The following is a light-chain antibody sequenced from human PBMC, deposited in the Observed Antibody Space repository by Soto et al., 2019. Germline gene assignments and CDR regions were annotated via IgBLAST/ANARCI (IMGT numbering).Light chain of an antibody. CDR2: VAS. CDR1: QTISNY. Sequence: DIQMTQSPFSLSASVGDRVTITCRASQTISNYLNWYQQKPGKAPKLPMYVASSLSSGVPSRFSGSGSGTDFTLTIASLQPEDFPTYYCQQSDSTPYTFGQGTRWIS. V-gene: IGKV1-39*01. J-gene: IGKJ2*01. CDR3: QQSDSTPYT.